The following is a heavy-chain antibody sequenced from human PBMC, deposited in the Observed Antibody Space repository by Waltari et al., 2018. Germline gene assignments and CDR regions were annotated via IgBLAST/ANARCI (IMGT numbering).Heavy chain of an antibody. D-gene: IGHD3-22*01. V-gene: IGHV3-23*04. CDR2: ISGSGGST. Sequence: EVQLVESGGGLVQPGGSLRLSCAASGFTFSSYAMSWVRQAPGKGLEWVSAISGSGGSTYYADSVKCRFTISRYNSKNTLYLQRNSRRAEDTAVYYCAKAKGNYYDSSGYPLWYFDYWGQGTLVTVSS. J-gene: IGHJ4*02. CDR1: GFTFSSYA. CDR3: AKAKGNYYDSSGYPLWYFDY.